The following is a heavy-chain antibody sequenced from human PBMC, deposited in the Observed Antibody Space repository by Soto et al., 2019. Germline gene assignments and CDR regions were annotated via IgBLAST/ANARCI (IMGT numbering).Heavy chain of an antibody. CDR2: VSAYNGNT. CDR1: GYTFTSYG. J-gene: IGHJ4*02. CDR3: AREGCSYGVREDWYGSGY. V-gene: IGHV1-18*01. D-gene: IGHD6-19*01. Sequence: QIQLVQSGAEVKKPGASVKVSCKASGYTFTSYGISWVRQAPGQGLEWMGWVSAYNGNTNYPQSLQGRVNMITDTSTSGPYMAFKSLTAADSGIYDCAREGCSYGVREDWYGSGYWGQGTLVTFSS.